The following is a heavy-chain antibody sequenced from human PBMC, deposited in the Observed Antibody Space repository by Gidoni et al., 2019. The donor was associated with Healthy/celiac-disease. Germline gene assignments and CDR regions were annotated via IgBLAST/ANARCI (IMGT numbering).Heavy chain of an antibody. V-gene: IGHV3-21*01. D-gene: IGHD6-19*01. CDR1: GFTFSSYS. J-gene: IGHJ5*02. CDR3: ARDEVGQWLVSGAWFDP. CDR2: ISSSSSYI. Sequence: EVQLVESGGGLVKPGGSLRLSCAASGFTFSSYSMHWVRQAPGKGLEWVSSISSSSSYIYYADSVKGRFTISRDNAKNSLYLQMNSLRAEDTAVYYCARDEVGQWLVSGAWFDPWGQGTLVTVSS.